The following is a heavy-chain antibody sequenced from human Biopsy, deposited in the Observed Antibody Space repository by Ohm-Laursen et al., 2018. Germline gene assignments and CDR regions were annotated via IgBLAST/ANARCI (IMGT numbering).Heavy chain of an antibody. CDR2: IYYDGIT. D-gene: IGHD5-12*01. CDR1: GHSVTNDYY. J-gene: IGHJ6*02. V-gene: IGHV4-38-2*01. Sequence: PSQTLSLTCAVSGHSVTNDYYWGWIRQPPGKGLEWIGNIYYDGITYYNPSLKSRVAMSVDTSKNQFSLRLTSVTAADTAVYYCARVAGGYAYYYGMDVWGQGTTVIVSS. CDR3: ARVAGGYAYYYGMDV.